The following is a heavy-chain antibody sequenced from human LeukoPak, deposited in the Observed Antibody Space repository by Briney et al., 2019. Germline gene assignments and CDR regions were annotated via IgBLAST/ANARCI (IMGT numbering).Heavy chain of an antibody. CDR1: GGSISSGSYY. CDR3: ARVTGTTLEGAFDI. V-gene: IGHV4-61*02. Sequence: SETLSLTCTVSGGSISSGSYYWSWIRQPAGKGLEWIGRIYTSGSTNYNPSLKSRVTISVDTSKNQFSLKLSSVTAADTAVYYCARVTGTTLEGAFDIWGQGTMVTVSS. CDR2: IYTSGST. D-gene: IGHD1-20*01. J-gene: IGHJ3*02.